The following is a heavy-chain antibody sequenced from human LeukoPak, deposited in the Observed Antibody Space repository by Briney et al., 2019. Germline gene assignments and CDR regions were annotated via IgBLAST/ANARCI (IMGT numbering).Heavy chain of an antibody. CDR3: ATEYYGSMSYYDY. D-gene: IGHD3-10*01. V-gene: IGHV3-30-3*01. J-gene: IGHJ4*02. CDR2: ISYDGSNK. CDR1: GFTFRNYW. Sequence: GGSLRLSCEASGFTFRNYWMSWVRQAPGKGLEWVAVISYDGSNKYYADSVKGRFTISRDNAKNSLYLQMNSLRAEDTAVYYCATEYYGSMSYYDYWGQGTLVTVSS.